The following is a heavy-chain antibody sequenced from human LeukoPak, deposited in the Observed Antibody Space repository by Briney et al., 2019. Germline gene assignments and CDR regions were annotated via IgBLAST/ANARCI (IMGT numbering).Heavy chain of an antibody. J-gene: IGHJ4*02. Sequence: GASGKVSGKASGYTFSSYGISWVRQAPGQGLEWMGWISAYNGNTNYAQKLQGRVTMTTDTSTSTAYMELRSLRSDDTAVYYCARGYIPAGLGDWGQGTLVTVSS. CDR3: ARGYIPAGLGD. D-gene: IGHD1-14*01. CDR1: GYTFSSYG. CDR2: ISAYNGNT. V-gene: IGHV1-18*01.